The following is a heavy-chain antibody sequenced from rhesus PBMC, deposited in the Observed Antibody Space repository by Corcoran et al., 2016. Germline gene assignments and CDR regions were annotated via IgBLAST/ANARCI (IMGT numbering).Heavy chain of an antibody. CDR2: IYGGSGST. CDR1: GYSISSGYG. V-gene: IGHV4-127*01. CDR3: ARGNYEDFDV. Sequence: QVQLQESGPGLVKPSETLSLTCAVSGYSISSGYGWGWIRQPPGKGLEWIGQIYGGSGSTYYNPSLKSRVTVSKDTSKNQFSLKLSSVTAADTAVYYCARGNYEDFDVWGPGVLVTVSS. D-gene: IGHD3-9*01. J-gene: IGHJ5-1*01.